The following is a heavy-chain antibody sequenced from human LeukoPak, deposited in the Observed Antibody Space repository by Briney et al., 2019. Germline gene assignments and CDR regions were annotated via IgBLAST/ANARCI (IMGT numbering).Heavy chain of an antibody. CDR1: GYTFTGYY. V-gene: IGHV1-2*06. CDR3: ARMKMATQTLD. CDR2: INPNSGGT. D-gene: IGHD5-24*01. Sequence: AVKVSCKASGYTFTGYYMHGVRQAPGQGLEWMGRINPNSGGTNYAQKFQGRVTMTRDTSISTAYMELSRLRADDTAVYYCARMKMATQTLDWGQGTLVTVSS. J-gene: IGHJ4*02.